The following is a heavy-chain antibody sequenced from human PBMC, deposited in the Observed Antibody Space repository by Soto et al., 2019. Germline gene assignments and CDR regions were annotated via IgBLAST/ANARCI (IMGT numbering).Heavy chain of an antibody. J-gene: IGHJ6*02. CDR2: INHSGST. CDR3: ATTGPNYDFWSGYLDYYGMNV. D-gene: IGHD3-3*01. V-gene: IGHV4-34*01. CDR1: GGPFRGYY. Sequence: SETLSLTCAAYGGPFRGYYWSWIRQPPGKGLEWIGEINHSGSTNYNPSHKSRVTISVDTSKNQFSLKLSSVTAADTAVYYCATTGPNYDFWSGYLDYYGMNVWGQGTTVTVSS.